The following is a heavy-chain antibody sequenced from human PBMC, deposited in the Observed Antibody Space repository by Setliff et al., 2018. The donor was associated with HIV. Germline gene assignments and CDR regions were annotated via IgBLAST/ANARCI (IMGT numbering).Heavy chain of an antibody. Sequence: HPGGSLRLSCAASGFTFSSYWMSWVRQAPGKGLEWVANINQDGSARVYVDSVKGRFTISRDNAKNPLYLQMDNLRAEDTALYYCARDPYDSRALDSSAYGAFDFWGQGTMVTVSS. CDR3: ARDPYDSRALDSSAYGAFDF. D-gene: IGHD3-22*01. J-gene: IGHJ3*01. CDR2: INQDGSAR. CDR1: GFTFSSYW. V-gene: IGHV3-7*03.